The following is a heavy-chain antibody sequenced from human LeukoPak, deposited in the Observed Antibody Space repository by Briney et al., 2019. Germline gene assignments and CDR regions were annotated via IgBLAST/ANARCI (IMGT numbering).Heavy chain of an antibody. CDR1: GFTFSTYS. Sequence: PGGYLSLSCAASGFTFSTYSMNWVRLAPGKGLEWVSYISSSSRTISYADSVKGRFTISRDNAKNSLYLQMNSLRAEDTAVYYCARLRYYAMDVWGQGTTVTASS. J-gene: IGHJ6*02. CDR3: ARLRYYAMDV. CDR2: ISSSSRTI. V-gene: IGHV3-48*01.